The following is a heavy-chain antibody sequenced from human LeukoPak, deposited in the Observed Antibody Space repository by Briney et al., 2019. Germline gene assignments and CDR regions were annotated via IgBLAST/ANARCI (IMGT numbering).Heavy chain of an antibody. CDR2: IDYSGRG. CDR3: GRFGVDYDMGV. CDR1: GGSISGYY. V-gene: IGHV4-59*01. Sequence: SETLSLTCTHSGGSISGYYWTWVRQPPGKGLEWIGQIDYSGRGDYNPSLKSRITISVDTSKNQMSLKLTSVTAADTAIYYWGRFGVDYDMGVWGQGTTVTVSS. D-gene: IGHD3-16*01. J-gene: IGHJ6*02.